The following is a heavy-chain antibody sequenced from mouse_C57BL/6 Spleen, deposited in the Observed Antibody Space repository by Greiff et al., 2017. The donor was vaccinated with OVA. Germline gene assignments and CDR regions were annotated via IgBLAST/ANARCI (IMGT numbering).Heavy chain of an antibody. CDR3: ERGEYYYGSSYYYAMDY. CDR2: VYPYNGGT. Sequence: VQLQQPGPVLVKPGPSVKISCKASGFTFTDYYMHWVKQSHGKSLEWIGLVYPYNGGTSYNQKFKGKATLTVDKSSSTAYMELNSLTSEASAVYYCERGEYYYGSSYYYAMDYWGQGTSVTVSS. J-gene: IGHJ4*01. V-gene: IGHV1-36*01. CDR1: GFTFTDYY. D-gene: IGHD1-1*01.